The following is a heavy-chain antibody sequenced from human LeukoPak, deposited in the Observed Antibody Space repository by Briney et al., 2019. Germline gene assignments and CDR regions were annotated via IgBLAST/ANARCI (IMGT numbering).Heavy chain of an antibody. Sequence: SETLSLTCVVYGGYFSGYYWSWIRQPPGKGLEWIGEINHSGSTNYNPSLKSRVTVSVDTSKNQFSLKLSSVTAADTAVYYCAFTTGNYYLDSWGQGTLVTVSS. J-gene: IGHJ4*02. CDR1: GGYFSGYY. CDR2: INHSGST. CDR3: AFTTGNYYLDS. D-gene: IGHD1-26*01. V-gene: IGHV4-34*01.